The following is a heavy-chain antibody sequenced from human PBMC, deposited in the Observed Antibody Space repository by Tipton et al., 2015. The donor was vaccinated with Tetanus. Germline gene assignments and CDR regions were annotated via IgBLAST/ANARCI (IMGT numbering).Heavy chain of an antibody. D-gene: IGHD3-9*01. CDR3: ARSGYYSRAYYHYRMDV. J-gene: IGHJ6*02. CDR2: VYYSGST. V-gene: IGHV4-59*12. Sequence: TLSLTCTVSGGSINNYYWSWIRQPPGKGLEWIGYVYYSGSTNYNPSLKSRVTISVDTPKNQFSLNLSSVTAADTAVYYCARSGYYSRAYYHYRMDVWGQGTTVSVSS. CDR1: GGSINNYY.